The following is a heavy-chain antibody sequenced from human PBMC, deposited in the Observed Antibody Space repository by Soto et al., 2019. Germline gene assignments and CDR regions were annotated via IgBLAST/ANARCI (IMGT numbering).Heavy chain of an antibody. V-gene: IGHV3-23*01. D-gene: IGHD3-9*01. J-gene: IGHJ6*02. CDR3: TRPTPLDILTGYAPIRYYYYGMDV. CDR1: GFTFRSCA. Sequence: GGSLRLSCAASGFTFRSCAMGWVRQAPGKGLEWVSDIIDSGASTYYADSVKGRFTIPRDNSKNTLYLQMNSLKTEDTAVYYCTRPTPLDILTGYAPIRYYYYGMDVWGQGTTVTVSS. CDR2: IIDSGAST.